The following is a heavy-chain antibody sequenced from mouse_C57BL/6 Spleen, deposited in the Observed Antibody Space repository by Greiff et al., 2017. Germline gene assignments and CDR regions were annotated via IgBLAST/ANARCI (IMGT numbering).Heavy chain of an antibody. CDR3: ARLYDGYSWYFDV. V-gene: IGHV1-50*01. CDR1: GYTFTSYW. D-gene: IGHD2-3*01. CDR2: IDPSDSYT. Sequence: QVQLQQSGAELVKPGASVKLSCKASGYTFTSYWMQWVKQRPGQGLEWIGEIDPSDSYTNYNQKFKGKATLTVDTSSSTAYMQLSSLTSEDSAVYYCARLYDGYSWYFDVWGTGTTVTVSS. J-gene: IGHJ1*03.